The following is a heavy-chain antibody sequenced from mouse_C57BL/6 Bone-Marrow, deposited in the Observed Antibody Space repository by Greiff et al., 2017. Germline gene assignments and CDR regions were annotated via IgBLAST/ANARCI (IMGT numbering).Heavy chain of an antibody. V-gene: IGHV10-1*01. D-gene: IGHD4-1*01. J-gene: IGHJ3*01. Sequence: VQLKESGGGLVQPKGSLKLSCAASGFSFNTYAMNWVRQAPGKGLEWVARIRSKSNNYATYYADSVKDRFTISRDASESMLYLQMNIMKTEDTAMYYCVSQSWDWLAYWGQGTLVTVSA. CDR1: GFSFNTYA. CDR3: VSQSWDWLAY. CDR2: IRSKSNNYAT.